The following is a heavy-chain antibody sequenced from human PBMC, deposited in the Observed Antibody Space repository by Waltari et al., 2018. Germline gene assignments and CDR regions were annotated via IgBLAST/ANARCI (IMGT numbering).Heavy chain of an antibody. CDR2: IFSSHEK. V-gene: IGHV2-26*01. Sequence: QVTLKESGPVLVKPTETLTLTCTVSGFSLSNSIMGVSWIRQPPGKALEWLAHIFSSHEKFYSTSLKNTLTISKDISKGQFVLTMTNMDPLDTATYFCARMGRLRLGELSPHFDYWGQGILVTVSA. J-gene: IGHJ4*02. CDR3: ARMGRLRLGELSPHFDY. D-gene: IGHD3-16*02. CDR1: GFSLSNSIMG.